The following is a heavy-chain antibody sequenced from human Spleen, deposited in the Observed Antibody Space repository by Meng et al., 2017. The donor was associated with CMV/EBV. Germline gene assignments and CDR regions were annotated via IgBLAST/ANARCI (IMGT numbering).Heavy chain of an antibody. J-gene: IGHJ4*02. Sequence: GGSLRLSCTVSGFTFGDYAMGWVRQAPGKGLEWVGFIRSKSNGGTGEYAASVKGRFTISRDDSTSIAYLQMNSLKTEDTAVYYCTGRYYDFWSGYHDYWGQGTLVTVSS. CDR1: GFTFGDYA. V-gene: IGHV3-49*04. D-gene: IGHD3-3*01. CDR3: TGRYYDFWSGYHDY. CDR2: IRSKSNGGTG.